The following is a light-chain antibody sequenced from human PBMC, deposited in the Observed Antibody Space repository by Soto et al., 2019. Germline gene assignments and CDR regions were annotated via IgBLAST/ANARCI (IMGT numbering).Light chain of an antibody. CDR2: GAS. CDR1: QSVGTS. V-gene: IGKV3D-15*01. J-gene: IGKJ1*01. CDR3: QQYNDCTWT. Sequence: IVVPQEPGTLSLSRASQATLSCRASQSVGTSVAWYQQKPGQSPRLLMYGASTGATGIPARFSGSGSGTEFTLTISSLQSEDYAIYYCQQYNDCTWTFGQGTKVDIK.